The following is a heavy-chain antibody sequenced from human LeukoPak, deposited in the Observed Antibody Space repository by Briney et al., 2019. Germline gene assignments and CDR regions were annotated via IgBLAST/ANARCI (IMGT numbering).Heavy chain of an antibody. CDR3: AKGYSSGWYPFDY. Sequence: GGSLRLSCAASGFTFGDYAIHWVRQAPGKGLEWVSGISWNSGSIGYADSVKGRFTISRDNAKNSLYLQMNSLRAEDTALYYCAKGYSSGWYPFDYWGQGTLVTVSS. CDR2: ISWNSGSI. V-gene: IGHV3-9*01. J-gene: IGHJ4*02. CDR1: GFTFGDYA. D-gene: IGHD6-19*01.